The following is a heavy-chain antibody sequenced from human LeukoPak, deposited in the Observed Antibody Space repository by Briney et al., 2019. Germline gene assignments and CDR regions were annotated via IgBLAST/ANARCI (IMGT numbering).Heavy chain of an antibody. D-gene: IGHD3-10*01. V-gene: IGHV3-21*01. J-gene: IGHJ6*02. CDR2: ISSSSSYI. CDR3: TRVITMVRGAYPRIYYYGMDV. Sequence: GGSLRLSCAASGFTFSSYSMNWVRQAPGKGLEWVSSISSSSSYIYYADSVKGRFTISRDNAKNSLYLQMNSLRAEDTAVYYCTRVITMVRGAYPRIYYYGMDVWGQGTTVTVSS. CDR1: GFTFSSYS.